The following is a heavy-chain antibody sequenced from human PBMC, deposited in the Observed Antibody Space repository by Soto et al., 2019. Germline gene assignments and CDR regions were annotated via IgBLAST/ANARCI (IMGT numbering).Heavy chain of an antibody. CDR1: GFTLSSYA. CDR2: ISGSGGST. Sequence: GGSLRLSCAASGFTLSSYAMSWVRQAPGKGLEWVSAISGSGGSTYYAESVKGRFTISRDNSKNTLYLQMNSLRAEDTALYYCAKDQDNWNYGDAFDIWGQGTMVTVSS. V-gene: IGHV3-23*01. D-gene: IGHD1-7*01. J-gene: IGHJ3*02. CDR3: AKDQDNWNYGDAFDI.